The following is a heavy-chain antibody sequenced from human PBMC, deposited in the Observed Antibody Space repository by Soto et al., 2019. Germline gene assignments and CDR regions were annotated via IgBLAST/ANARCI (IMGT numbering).Heavy chain of an antibody. V-gene: IGHV3-30*18. Sequence: QVQLVESGGGVVQPGRSLRLSCAASGFTFSSYGMHWVRQAPGKGLEWVAVISYDGSNKYYADSVKGRFTIPRDNCXNALYLQMNSLRAEDTAVYYCAKAVTMVRGGEFDYWGQGTLVTVSS. CDR3: AKAVTMVRGGEFDY. D-gene: IGHD3-10*01. CDR2: ISYDGSNK. CDR1: GFTFSSYG. J-gene: IGHJ4*02.